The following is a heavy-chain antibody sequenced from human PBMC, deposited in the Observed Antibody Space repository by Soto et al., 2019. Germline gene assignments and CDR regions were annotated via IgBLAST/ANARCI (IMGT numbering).Heavy chain of an antibody. J-gene: IGHJ6*02. CDR2: VDWNSGST. CDR1: GFTFDDFA. D-gene: IGHD6-25*01. CDR3: VKGRGSYEVKFDIDV. V-gene: IGHV3-9*01. Sequence: EVQLVESGGGLVQPGRSLRLSCAASGFTFDDFAMHWVRQAPGKGLEWVSGVDWNSGSTAYADSVKGRFTISRDNTRNSLYLQMNSLRAEDTALYYCVKGRGSYEVKFDIDVWGQGTTVTVSS.